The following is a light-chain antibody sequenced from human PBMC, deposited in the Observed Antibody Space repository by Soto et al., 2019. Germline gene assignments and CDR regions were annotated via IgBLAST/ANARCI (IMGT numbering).Light chain of an antibody. CDR2: KAS. CDR1: QSVDRW. V-gene: IGKV1-5*03. J-gene: IGKJ1*01. Sequence: DIQMTQSPSTLSASVGDRVTITCRASQSVDRWLAWYQQRPGKAPKALIYKASNLESGVPSRSSGSGSGTEFTLTITSLQPGDIATYYCQQYTTLVTFGQGTMVEMK. CDR3: QQYTTLVT.